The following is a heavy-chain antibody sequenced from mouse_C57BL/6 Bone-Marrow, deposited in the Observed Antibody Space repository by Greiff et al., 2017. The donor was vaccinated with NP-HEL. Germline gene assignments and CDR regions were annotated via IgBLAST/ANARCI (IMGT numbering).Heavy chain of an antibody. D-gene: IGHD2-3*01. Sequence: VQLQQSGAELAKPGASVKLSCKASGYTFTSYWMHWVKQRPGQGLEWIGYINPSSGYTKSNQKFKDKATLTADKSSSTAYMQLSSLTYEDSAVYYCARPLDGYSRGGYFDVWGTGTTVTGSS. CDR3: ARPLDGYSRGGYFDV. J-gene: IGHJ1*03. V-gene: IGHV1-7*01. CDR1: GYTFTSYW. CDR2: INPSSGYT.